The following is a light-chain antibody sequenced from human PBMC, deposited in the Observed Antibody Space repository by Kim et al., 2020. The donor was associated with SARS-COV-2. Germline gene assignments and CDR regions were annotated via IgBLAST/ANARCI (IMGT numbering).Light chain of an antibody. V-gene: IGLV3-1*01. CDR3: QAWDSSTYV. Sequence: SYELTQPPSVSVSPGQTVSFTCTGDKFGDKYYSCYQQNPGQSPEVVIFRDNRRPSGLSERFSRSTSGNTATLTISGTPAMDEADYYCQAWDSSTYV. CDR2: RDN. CDR1: KFGDKY. J-gene: IGLJ1*01.